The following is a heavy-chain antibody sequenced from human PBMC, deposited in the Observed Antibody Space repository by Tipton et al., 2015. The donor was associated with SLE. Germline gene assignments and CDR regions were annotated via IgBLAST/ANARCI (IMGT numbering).Heavy chain of an antibody. J-gene: IGHJ6*03. CDR3: AGGGYHDYKDV. CDR2: INHSGST. Sequence: TLSLTCAVYGGSFSGYYWSWIRQPPGKGLEWIGEINHSGSTNYNPSLKSRVTISVDTSKNQFSLKLSSVTAADTAVYYCAGGGYHDYKDVWGQGTTVTVSS. D-gene: IGHD2-2*01. CDR1: GGSFSGYY. V-gene: IGHV4-34*01.